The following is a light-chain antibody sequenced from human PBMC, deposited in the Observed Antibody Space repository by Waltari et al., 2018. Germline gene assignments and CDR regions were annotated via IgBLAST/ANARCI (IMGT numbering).Light chain of an antibody. CDR2: GTS. Sequence: EIVLTQSPGTLSLSPGERATLSCRASRSHSNTYLAWYQQKPGQAPRLLIYGTSTRATGIPARFSGSGSGTDFTLTISSLEAEDFAVYYCQHRDHWPPDATFGPGTKVDI. V-gene: IGKV3D-20*02. J-gene: IGKJ3*01. CDR1: RSHSNTY. CDR3: QHRDHWPPDAT.